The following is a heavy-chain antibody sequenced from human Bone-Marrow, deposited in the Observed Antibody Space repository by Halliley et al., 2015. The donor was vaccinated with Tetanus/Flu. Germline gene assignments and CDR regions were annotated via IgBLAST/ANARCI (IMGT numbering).Heavy chain of an antibody. J-gene: IGHJ4*02. CDR3: VKERQSRACIGGDCYGLDY. D-gene: IGHD2-21*02. V-gene: IGHV3-30*18. CDR2: ISHDGSND. Sequence: SLRLSCAASGFTFTRYAMHWVRQTPGKGLEWMALISHDGSNDDYADSLRDRLTVSRDNSKNTIYLQIHDLRHEDTAIYYCVKERQSRACIGGDCYGLDYWGQGTLVTVSS. CDR1: GFTFTRYA.